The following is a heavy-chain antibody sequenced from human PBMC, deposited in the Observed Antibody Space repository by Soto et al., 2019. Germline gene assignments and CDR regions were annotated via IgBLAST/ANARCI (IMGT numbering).Heavy chain of an antibody. Sequence: EVQLLESGGASVQPGGSLRLSCVASGFNFKAYAMGWVRQAPGKGLEWVSSITATDGNTYYADSVRGRFTISRDNSRNSLFLQMNGLRPEDSALYYCAKDEGTSSTVFDYLGQGTLVTVSS. D-gene: IGHD6-6*01. V-gene: IGHV3-23*01. CDR1: GFNFKAYA. CDR2: ITATDGNT. J-gene: IGHJ4*02. CDR3: AKDEGTSSTVFDY.